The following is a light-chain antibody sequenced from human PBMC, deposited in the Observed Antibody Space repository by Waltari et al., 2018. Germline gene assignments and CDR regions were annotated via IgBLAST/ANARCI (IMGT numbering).Light chain of an antibody. CDR1: SSDVGGYNY. V-gene: IGLV2-8*01. J-gene: IGLJ3*02. CDR2: EVN. Sequence: QSALTQPPSASGSPGQSVTISCTGTSSDVGGYNYVSWYQHHPGKAPKVMIYEVNKRPGGVPDRFSGSKSGTTAALTVSGVQAEDEADYYCSSYGGSNNLVFGGGTKLTVL. CDR3: SSYGGSNNLV.